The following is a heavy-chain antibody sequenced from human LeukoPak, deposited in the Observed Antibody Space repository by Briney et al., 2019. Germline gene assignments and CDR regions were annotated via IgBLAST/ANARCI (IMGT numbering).Heavy chain of an antibody. V-gene: IGHV4-59*01. CDR1: GGSISSYY. J-gene: IGHJ4*02. Sequence: SETLSLTCTVSGGSISSYYWSWIRQPPGKGLEWIGYIYYSGSTNYNPSLKSRVTISVDTSKNQFSLKLSSVTAADTAVYYCASHDYGDFEYYFDYWGQGTLVTVFS. CDR3: ASHDYGDFEYYFDY. D-gene: IGHD4-17*01. CDR2: IYYSGST.